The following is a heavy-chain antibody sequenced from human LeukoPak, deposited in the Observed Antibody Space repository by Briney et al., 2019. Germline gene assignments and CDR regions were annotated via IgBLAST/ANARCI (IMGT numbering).Heavy chain of an antibody. Sequence: GGSLRLSCAASGFTFSSYSMNWVRQAPGKGLEWVSSISSSSSYIYYADSVKGRFTISRDNAKNSLYLQMNSLRAEDTAVYYCARGPTVYCSSTSCPFDYSGQGTLVTVSS. CDR3: ARGPTVYCSSTSCPFDY. CDR2: ISSSSSYI. J-gene: IGHJ4*02. CDR1: GFTFSSYS. V-gene: IGHV3-21*01. D-gene: IGHD2-2*01.